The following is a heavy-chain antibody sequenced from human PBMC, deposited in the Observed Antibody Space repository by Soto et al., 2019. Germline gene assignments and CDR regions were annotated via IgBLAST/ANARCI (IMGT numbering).Heavy chain of an antibody. Sequence: PGGSLRLSCAASGFTFSSYDMSWVRQAPGKGLEWVGRIKSQASGGTIDYAAPVKGRFTISRDDSKNTVYLQMDSLKTEDTAVYYGTHLLSLAHPYSYLWGQGTPVTVSS. CDR3: THLLSLAHPYSYL. CDR1: GFTFSSYD. V-gene: IGHV3-15*01. J-gene: IGHJ4*02. CDR2: IKSQASGGTI. D-gene: IGHD2-21*01.